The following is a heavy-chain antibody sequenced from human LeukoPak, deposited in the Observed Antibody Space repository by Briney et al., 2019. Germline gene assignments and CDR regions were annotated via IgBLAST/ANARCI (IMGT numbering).Heavy chain of an antibody. V-gene: IGHV3-23*01. Sequence: PGGSLRLSCAASGFTFSSYAMSWVRQAPGKGLEWVSSIRDSGGYTYFADSVKGRFTISRDNSKNTLYLQMNSLRAEDTAVYYCAREYYDSSDYPRQHYFDYWGQGTLVTVSS. CDR1: GFTFSSYA. CDR3: AREYYDSSDYPRQHYFDY. CDR2: IRDSGGYT. D-gene: IGHD3-22*01. J-gene: IGHJ4*02.